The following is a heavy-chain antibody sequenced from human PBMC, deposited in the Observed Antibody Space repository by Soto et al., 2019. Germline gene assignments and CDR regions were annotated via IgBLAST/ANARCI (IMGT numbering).Heavy chain of an antibody. CDR3: ARDVGKDYFDY. V-gene: IGHV3-33*01. D-gene: IGHD1-26*01. J-gene: IGHJ4*02. CDR2: IWYDGSNK. CDR1: GFTFSSYG. Sequence: QVQLVESGGGVVQPGRSLRLSCAASGFTFSSYGMHWVRQAPGKGLEWVAVIWYDGSNKYYADSVKGRFTISRDNSKNTLYLHMNSLRAEDTAVYYCARDVGKDYFDYWGQGTLVTVSS.